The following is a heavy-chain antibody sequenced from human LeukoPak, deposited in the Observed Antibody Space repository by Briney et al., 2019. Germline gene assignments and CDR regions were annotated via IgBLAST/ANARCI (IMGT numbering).Heavy chain of an antibody. J-gene: IGHJ4*02. CDR1: GFTFSSYA. Sequence: GRSLRLSCAASGFTFSSYAMSWVRQAPGKGLEWVSAISGSGGSTYYADSVKGRFTISRDNSKNTLYLQMNSLRAEDTAVYYCAKDLGYYYGSGNYWCYFDYWGQGTLVTVSS. CDR3: AKDLGYYYGSGNYWCYFDY. D-gene: IGHD3-10*01. CDR2: ISGSGGST. V-gene: IGHV3-23*01.